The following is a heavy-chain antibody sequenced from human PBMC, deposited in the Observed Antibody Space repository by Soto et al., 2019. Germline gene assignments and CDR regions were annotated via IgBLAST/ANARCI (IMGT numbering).Heavy chain of an antibody. D-gene: IGHD2-8*01. Sequence: ASVKVSCKASGYTFTSYGISWVRQAPGQGLEWMGWISAYNGNTNYAQKLQGRVTMTTDTSTSTAYMELRSLRSDDTAVYYCARVDIVLMVYAMFDYWGQGTPVTVSS. V-gene: IGHV1-18*01. CDR2: ISAYNGNT. CDR3: ARVDIVLMVYAMFDY. CDR1: GYTFTSYG. J-gene: IGHJ4*02.